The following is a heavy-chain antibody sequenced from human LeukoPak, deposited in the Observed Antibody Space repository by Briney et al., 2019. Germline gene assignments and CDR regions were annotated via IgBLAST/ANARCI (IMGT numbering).Heavy chain of an antibody. CDR2: ISAYNGNT. CDR1: GYTFTSYG. V-gene: IGHV1-18*04. J-gene: IGHJ5*02. D-gene: IGHD2-2*01. Sequence: ASVKVSCKASGYTFTSYGISWVRQAPGQGLEWMGWISAYNGNTNYAQKLQGRVTTTTDTSTSTAYMELRSLRSDDTAVYYCARDTCSSTSCFQRSNWFDPWGQGTLVTVSS. CDR3: ARDTCSSTSCFQRSNWFDP.